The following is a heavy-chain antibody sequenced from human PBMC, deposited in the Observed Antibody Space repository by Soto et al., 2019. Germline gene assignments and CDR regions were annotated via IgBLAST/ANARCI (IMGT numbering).Heavy chain of an antibody. Sequence: QVQIQQWGAGLLKPSETLSLTCAVSGGSFSGFYWTWIRQPPGEGLEWIGEINHSGTINFNPSLRSRLTITLDSSKKHSSLKLTSLTAADAAVYYCAKAARTLVTSYGLDVWGQGTTVTVSS. CDR2: INHSGTI. CDR3: AKAARTLVTSYGLDV. CDR1: GGSFSGFY. J-gene: IGHJ6*02. V-gene: IGHV4-34*02. D-gene: IGHD2-21*02.